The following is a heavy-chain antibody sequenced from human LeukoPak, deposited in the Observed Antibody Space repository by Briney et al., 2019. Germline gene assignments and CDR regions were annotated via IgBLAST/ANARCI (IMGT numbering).Heavy chain of an antibody. D-gene: IGHD6-6*01. Sequence: SETLSLTCAVYGGSFSGYYWSWIRQPPGKGLEWIGEINHSGSTNYNPSLKSRVTISVDTSKNQFSLKLSSVTAADTAVYYCARARKAARPDYWGQGTLVTVSS. CDR1: GGSFSGYY. V-gene: IGHV4-34*01. J-gene: IGHJ4*02. CDR3: ARARKAARPDY. CDR2: INHSGST.